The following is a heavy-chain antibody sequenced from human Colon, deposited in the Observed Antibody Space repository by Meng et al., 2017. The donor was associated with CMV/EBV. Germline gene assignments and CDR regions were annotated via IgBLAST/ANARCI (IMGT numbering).Heavy chain of an antibody. J-gene: IGHJ4*02. Sequence: QVQLEQAGAEVKTPGSSVKVSCKASKGTFTSYPISWVRQGPGQGFEWVGGIITISGTTDYAQKFQGRVTITADESTSTAYMKLSNLRSEDTAIYYCARVICGGDCYLDYWGRGTLVTVSS. CDR3: ARVICGGDCYLDY. D-gene: IGHD2-21*02. CDR1: KGTFTSYP. V-gene: IGHV1-69*01. CDR2: IITISGTT.